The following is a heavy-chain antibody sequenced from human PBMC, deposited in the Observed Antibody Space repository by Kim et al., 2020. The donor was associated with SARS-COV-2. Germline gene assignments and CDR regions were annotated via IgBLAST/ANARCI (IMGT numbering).Heavy chain of an antibody. D-gene: IGHD3-22*01. CDR2: IWYDGSNK. V-gene: IGHV3-33*06. J-gene: IGHJ3*02. CDR1: GFTFSSYG. CDR3: AKARGGVKYYYDSSGYLLDAFDI. Sequence: GGSLRLSCAASGFTFSSYGMHWVRQAPGKGLEWVAVIWYDGSNKYYADSVKGRFTISRDNSKNTLYLQMNSLRAEDTAVYYCAKARGGVKYYYDSSGYLLDAFDIWGQGTMVTVSS.